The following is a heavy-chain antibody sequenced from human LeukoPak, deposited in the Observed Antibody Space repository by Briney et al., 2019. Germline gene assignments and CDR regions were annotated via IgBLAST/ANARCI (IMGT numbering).Heavy chain of an antibody. V-gene: IGHV3-21*01. J-gene: IGHJ6*02. CDR3: ARAYSSSPNYYYGMDV. D-gene: IGHD6-6*01. Sequence: GGSLRLSCAASGFTFSSYSMNWVRQAPGKGLEWVSSISSSSSYIYYADSVKGRFTISRDNAKNSLYLQVNSLRAEDTAVYYCARAYSSSPNYYYGMDVWDQGTTVTVSS. CDR1: GFTFSSYS. CDR2: ISSSSSYI.